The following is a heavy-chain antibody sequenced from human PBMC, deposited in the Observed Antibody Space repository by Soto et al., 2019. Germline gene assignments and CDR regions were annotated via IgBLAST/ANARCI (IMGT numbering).Heavy chain of an antibody. J-gene: IGHJ5*02. Sequence: ASVKVSCKASGYTFTGYYIHWVRQAPGQGLEWMGWINPDSGGTTYAQKFQGWLTMTRDTSISTVYMEFSRLRSDDTAVYYCVRDSGTRNRFEPWGQGTLVTVSS. D-gene: IGHD1-7*01. CDR1: GYTFTGYY. CDR2: INPDSGGT. V-gene: IGHV1-2*04. CDR3: VRDSGTRNRFEP.